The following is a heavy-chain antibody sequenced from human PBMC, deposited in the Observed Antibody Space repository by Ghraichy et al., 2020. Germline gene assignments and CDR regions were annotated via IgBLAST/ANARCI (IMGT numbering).Heavy chain of an antibody. CDR2: IYYSGST. J-gene: IGHJ6*02. D-gene: IGHD1-26*01. CDR3: ARGGTYPQDYGMDV. Sequence: SETLSLTCTVSGGSISSYYWSWIRQPPGKGLEWIGYIYYSGSTNYNPSLKSRVSISVDTSKNQFSLKVSSVTAADTAVYYCARGGTYPQDYGMDVWGQGTTVTVSS. CDR1: GGSISSYY. V-gene: IGHV4-59*01.